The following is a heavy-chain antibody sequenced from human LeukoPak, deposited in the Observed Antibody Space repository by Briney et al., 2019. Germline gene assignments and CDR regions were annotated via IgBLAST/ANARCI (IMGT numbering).Heavy chain of an antibody. V-gene: IGHV4-61*02. D-gene: IGHD3-16*01. CDR1: GGSISGSYY. CDR3: ARDNRLLYRGGSTQVPFDI. CDR2: MYTSGST. J-gene: IGHJ3*02. Sequence: PSETLSLTCTVSGGSISGSYYWSWIRQSAGKGLEWIGRMYTSGSTNYNPSLKSRVTISVDTSKNQFSLNLSSVTAADTAVYYCARDNRLLYRGGSTQVPFDIWGQGTMVIVSS.